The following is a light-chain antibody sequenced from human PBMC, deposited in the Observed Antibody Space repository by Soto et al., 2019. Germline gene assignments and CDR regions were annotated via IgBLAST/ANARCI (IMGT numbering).Light chain of an antibody. CDR3: MQALQTLSVT. Sequence: DIQMTQSPSSLSASVGDRVTITCRASQSISTYLNWYQQKPGKAPHLLIYAASSLQSGVPSRFSGSGSGTDFTLKISRVEAEDVGVYYCMQALQTLSVTFGQGTKVDIK. J-gene: IGKJ2*01. V-gene: IGKV1-39*01. CDR2: AAS. CDR1: QSISTY.